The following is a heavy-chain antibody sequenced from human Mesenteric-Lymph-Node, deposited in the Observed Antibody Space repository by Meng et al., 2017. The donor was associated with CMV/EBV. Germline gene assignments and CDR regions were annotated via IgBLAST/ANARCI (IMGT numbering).Heavy chain of an antibody. Sequence: GESLKISCAASGFRFSDYYMNWIRQAPGKGLEWVSYISGSGDTIFYTDSSDRSKTYADSVRGRFTISRDNARNSLHLQMNSLGAEDTAVYYCARIGTGYSSSWSFDFWGQGTVVTVSS. D-gene: IGHD6-13*01. J-gene: IGHJ4*02. CDR2: ISGSGDTI. CDR3: ARIGTGYSSSWSFDF. CDR1: GFRFSDYY. V-gene: IGHV3-11*04.